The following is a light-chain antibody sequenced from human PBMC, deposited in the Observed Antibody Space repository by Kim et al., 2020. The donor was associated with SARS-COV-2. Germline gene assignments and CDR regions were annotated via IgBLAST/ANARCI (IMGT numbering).Light chain of an antibody. V-gene: IGKV1-5*03. J-gene: IGKJ2*01. CDR2: KAS. CDR3: QQYNSYPYT. Sequence: DIQMTQSPSTLSASVGDRVTITCRASQIITSWLAWYQQKPGKAPKLLIYKASSLESGVPSRFSGSGYGTEFTLTISSLQPDDFATYYCQQYNSYPYTFGQGTKLEIK. CDR1: QIITSW.